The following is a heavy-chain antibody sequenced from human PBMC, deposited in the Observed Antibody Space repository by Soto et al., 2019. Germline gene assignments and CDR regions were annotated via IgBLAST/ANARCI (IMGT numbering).Heavy chain of an antibody. CDR2: INAGNGNT. CDR3: ARELGGIYYRGMDV. V-gene: IGHV1-3*05. J-gene: IGHJ6*02. D-gene: IGHD1-20*01. CDR1: GYTFTSYA. Sequence: QVQLVQSGAEEKKPGASVKVSCKASGYTFTSYAMHWVRQAPGQRLEWMGWINAGNGNTKYSQKFQGRATITRDTSARPAYMELSSLRSEETAVYYCARELGGIYYRGMDVWGQGTTVTVSS.